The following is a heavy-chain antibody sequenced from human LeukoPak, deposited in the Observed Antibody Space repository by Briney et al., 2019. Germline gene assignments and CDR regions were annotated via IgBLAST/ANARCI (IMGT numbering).Heavy chain of an antibody. J-gene: IGHJ3*02. V-gene: IGHV4-39*02. CDR3: AREGYSSGYRAFAI. CDR1: GGSISSSRSD. CDR2: IFYSGGT. D-gene: IGHD5-18*01. Sequence: SETLSLTCTVSGGSISSSRSDWGWVRQSPDMGLEWIGSIFYSGGTYYTPSLKSRVTISVDPSKNQFSLKLSSVTAADTAVYFCAREGYSSGYRAFAIWGQRTMVTVSS.